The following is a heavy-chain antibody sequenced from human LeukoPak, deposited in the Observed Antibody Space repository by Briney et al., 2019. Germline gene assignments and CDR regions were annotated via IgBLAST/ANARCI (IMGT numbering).Heavy chain of an antibody. V-gene: IGHV3-30-3*01. CDR2: ISYDGSNK. CDR3: ARPLLKFSSSPFDY. Sequence: GGSLRLSCAASGFTFSSYAMHWVRQAPGKGLEWVAVISYDGSNKYYADSVKGRFTISRDNSKNTLDLQMNSLRAEDTAVYYCARPLLKFSSSPFDYWGQGTLVTVSS. J-gene: IGHJ4*02. D-gene: IGHD6-13*01. CDR1: GFTFSSYA.